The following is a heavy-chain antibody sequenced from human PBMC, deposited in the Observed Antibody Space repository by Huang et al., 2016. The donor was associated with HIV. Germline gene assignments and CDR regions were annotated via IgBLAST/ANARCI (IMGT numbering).Heavy chain of an antibody. CDR2: INHSGSA. CDR1: GGSFSGYQ. Sequence: QVRLEQWGAGLLKPSETLSLTCAVYGGSFSGYQWTWIRQSPGKGLEWIGEINHSGSATYNPSLKTRVTITGDMSKNLFSLKVPSRSVSDTAVYFCTRRLRFCRGGACFPTHFQHWSQG. CDR3: TRRLRFCRGGACFPTHFQH. D-gene: IGHD2-15*01. J-gene: IGHJ1*01. V-gene: IGHV4-34*02.